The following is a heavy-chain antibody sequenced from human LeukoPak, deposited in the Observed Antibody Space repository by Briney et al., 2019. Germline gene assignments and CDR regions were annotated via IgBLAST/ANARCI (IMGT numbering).Heavy chain of an antibody. CDR1: GGSISSYY. V-gene: IGHV4-59*01. D-gene: IGHD2-2*01. CDR2: IYYSGST. Sequence: SETLSLTCTVSGGSISSYYWSWIRQPPGKGLEWIGYIYYSGSTDYNPSLKSRVTISVDTSKNQFSLKLSSVTAADTAVYYCARGIRGYCSSTSCTNWFDPWGQGTLVTVSS. J-gene: IGHJ5*02. CDR3: ARGIRGYCSSTSCTNWFDP.